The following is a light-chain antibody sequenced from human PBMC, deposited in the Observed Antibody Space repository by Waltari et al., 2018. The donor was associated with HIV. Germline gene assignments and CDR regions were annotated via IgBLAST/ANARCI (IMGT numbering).Light chain of an antibody. CDR1: ISAVGGYNY. J-gene: IGLJ1*01. CDR2: HVS. V-gene: IGLV2-14*03. Sequence: QSALTQPASVSGSPGQSITISCTGTISAVGGYNYVSWSQKYPGKAPKLMIFHVSNRPSGVSTRFSGSKSGNTASLTISALQAEDEADYYCSSYTSDSTYVFGTGTQVTLL. CDR3: SSYTSDSTYV.